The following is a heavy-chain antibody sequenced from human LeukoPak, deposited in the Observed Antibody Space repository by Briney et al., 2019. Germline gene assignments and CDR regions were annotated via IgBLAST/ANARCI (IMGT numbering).Heavy chain of an antibody. V-gene: IGHV3-21*01. J-gene: IGHJ4*02. CDR1: GFTFSSHS. CDR3: ARRDYDILTGSLGY. Sequence: GGSLRLSCAASGFTFSSHSMNWVRQAPGKGLEWVSSISSSSSYIYYADSVKGRFTISRDNAKNSLYLQMNSLRAEDTAVYYCARRDYDILTGSLGYWGQGTLVTVSS. CDR2: ISSSSSYI. D-gene: IGHD3-9*01.